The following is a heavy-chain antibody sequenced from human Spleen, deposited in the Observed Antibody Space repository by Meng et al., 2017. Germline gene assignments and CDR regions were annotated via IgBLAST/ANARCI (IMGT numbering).Heavy chain of an antibody. CDR1: GFTFSSYW. J-gene: IGHJ4*02. D-gene: IGHD3-22*01. CDR3: ARDRDYYDSSGYPDY. V-gene: IGHV3-7*01. Sequence: GESLKISCAASGFTFSSYWMSWVRQAPGKGLEWVANIKQDGSEKYYVDSVKGRFTISRDNAKNSLYLQMNSLRAKDTAVYYCARDRDYYDSSGYPDYWGQGTLVTVSS. CDR2: IKQDGSEK.